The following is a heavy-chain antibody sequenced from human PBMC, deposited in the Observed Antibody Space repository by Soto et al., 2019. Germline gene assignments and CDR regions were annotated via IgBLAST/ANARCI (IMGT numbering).Heavy chain of an antibody. D-gene: IGHD3-3*01. V-gene: IGHV4-39*07. CDR2: IYYSGST. CDR1: GGSISSSSYY. CDR3: ARGPIFGVVIIPTDAFDI. J-gene: IGHJ3*02. Sequence: SETLSLTCTVSGGSISSSSYYWGWIRQPPGKGLEWIGSIYYSGSTYYNPSLKSRVTISVATSKNQFSLKLSSVTAADTAVYYCARGPIFGVVIIPTDAFDIWGQGTMVTVSS.